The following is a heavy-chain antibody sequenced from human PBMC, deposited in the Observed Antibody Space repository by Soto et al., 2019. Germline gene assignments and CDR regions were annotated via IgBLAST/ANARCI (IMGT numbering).Heavy chain of an antibody. V-gene: IGHV1-2*02. Sequence: ASVKVSCKASGYTFTGYYMHWVRQAPGQGLEWMGWINPNSGGTNYAQKLQGRVTMTRDTSISTAYKELSRLRSDDTAVYYCARVPGYYYYGMDDWGQGTTVTVSS. CDR1: GYTFTGYY. CDR2: INPNSGGT. J-gene: IGHJ6*02. CDR3: ARVPGYYYYGMDD.